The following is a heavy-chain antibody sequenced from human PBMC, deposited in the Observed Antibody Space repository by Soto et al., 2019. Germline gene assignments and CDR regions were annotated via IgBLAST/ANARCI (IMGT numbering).Heavy chain of an antibody. D-gene: IGHD2-21*02. CDR3: VQSRCGGVCLQSYSSHSYYGLDV. J-gene: IGHJ6*02. CDR1: GLSLSTTGVG. Sequence: QITLKESGPTLVKPTQTLTLTCTFSGLSLSTTGVGVGWIRQPPGKALEWLALIYWDDDKRYSPSLKSRLTITKDTSKNQVVLTMTNMDPVDTATYYCVQSRCGGVCLQSYSSHSYYGLDVWGQGTTVTVSS. CDR2: IYWDDDK. V-gene: IGHV2-5*02.